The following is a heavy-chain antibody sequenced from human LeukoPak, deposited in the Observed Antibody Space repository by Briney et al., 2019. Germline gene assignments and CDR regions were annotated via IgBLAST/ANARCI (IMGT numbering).Heavy chain of an antibody. V-gene: IGHV3-9*03. Sequence: GGSLRLSCAASGFTFDDYAMHWVRQAPGKGLEWVSGISWNSGSIGYADSVKGRFTISRDNAKNSLYLQMNSLRAEDMALYYCAKDMRAGWELPGFDYWGQGTLVTVSS. D-gene: IGHD1-26*01. CDR1: GFTFDDYA. CDR3: AKDMRAGWELPGFDY. J-gene: IGHJ4*02. CDR2: ISWNSGSI.